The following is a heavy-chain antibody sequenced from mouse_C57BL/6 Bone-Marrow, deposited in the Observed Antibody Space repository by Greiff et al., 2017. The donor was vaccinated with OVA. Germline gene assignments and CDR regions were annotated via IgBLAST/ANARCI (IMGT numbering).Heavy chain of an antibody. Sequence: EVQLQESGPGLVKPSQSLSLTCSVTGYSITSGYYWNWIRQSPGHKLEWMGYISYDGSNNYNPSLKNRISITRDTSKNQFFLKLNSVTTEDTATYYCARGGLVTTVVANYAMDYWGQGTSVTVSS. V-gene: IGHV3-6*01. CDR2: ISYDGSN. D-gene: IGHD1-1*01. J-gene: IGHJ4*01. CDR1: GYSITSGYY. CDR3: ARGGLVTTVVANYAMDY.